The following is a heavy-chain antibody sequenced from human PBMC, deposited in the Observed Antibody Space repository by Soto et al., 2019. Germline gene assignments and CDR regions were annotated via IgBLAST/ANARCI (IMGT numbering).Heavy chain of an antibody. CDR3: SKTPITWSSSHYYLDY. J-gene: IGHJ4*02. CDR2: VYYTGNT. D-gene: IGHD6-13*01. Sequence: NPSETLSLTCTVSGDSINSYYWTWIRQPPGKGLQWVGYVYYTGNTNYNPSLKSRVTISLDTSKNKFSLKLTSVTAADTAVYYCSKTPITWSSSHYYLDYWGQGILVTVSS. V-gene: IGHV4-59*01. CDR1: GDSINSYY.